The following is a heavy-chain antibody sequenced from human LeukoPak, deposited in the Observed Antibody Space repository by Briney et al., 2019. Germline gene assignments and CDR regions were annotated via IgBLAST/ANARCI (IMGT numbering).Heavy chain of an antibody. Sequence: SETLSLTCTVSGGSISSGGYYWSWIRQHPGKGLEWIGYIYYSGSTYYNPSLKSRVTISVDTSKNQFPLKLSSVTAADTAVYYCAAFRGSYDILTGYSGDDAFDIWGQGTMVTVSS. V-gene: IGHV4-31*03. D-gene: IGHD3-9*01. J-gene: IGHJ3*02. CDR1: GGSISSGGYY. CDR2: IYYSGST. CDR3: AAFRGSYDILTGYSGDDAFDI.